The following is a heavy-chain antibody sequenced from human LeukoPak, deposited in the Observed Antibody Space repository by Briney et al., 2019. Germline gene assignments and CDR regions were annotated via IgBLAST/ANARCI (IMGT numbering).Heavy chain of an antibody. V-gene: IGHV1-2*02. J-gene: IGHJ4*02. D-gene: IGHD3-10*01. Sequence: ASVKVSCKASGYTFTSYAISWVRQAPGQGLEWMGWINPNSGGTNYAQKFQGRVTMTRDTSISTAYMELSRLRSDDTAMYYCARGGLTFSGPYYFDYWGQGTLVTVSS. CDR1: GYTFTSYA. CDR2: INPNSGGT. CDR3: ARGGLTFSGPYYFDY.